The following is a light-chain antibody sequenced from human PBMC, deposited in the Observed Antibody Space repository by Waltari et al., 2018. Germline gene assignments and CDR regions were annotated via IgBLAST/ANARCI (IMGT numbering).Light chain of an antibody. CDR1: QSISSD. CDR3: QQSYSTPPWT. J-gene: IGKJ1*01. CDR2: AAS. V-gene: IGKV1-39*01. Sequence: DIQMTQSPSSLSASVGDRVTITCRASQSISSDLNWYQQKPGKAPKLLSYAASSLQSGVPSRFSGSGSGTDFTLTISSLQPEDFATYYCQQSYSTPPWTFGQGTKVEIK.